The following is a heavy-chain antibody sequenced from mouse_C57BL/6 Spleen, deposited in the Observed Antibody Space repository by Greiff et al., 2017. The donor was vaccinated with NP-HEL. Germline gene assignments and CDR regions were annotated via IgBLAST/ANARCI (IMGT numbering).Heavy chain of an antibody. CDR2: IDPSDSYT. Sequence: VQLQQPGAELVKPGASVKLSCKAFGYTFTSYWMQWVKQRPGQGLEWIGEIDPSDSYTNYNQKFKGKATLTVDTSSSTAYMQLSSLTSEDSAVYYCARRAYSNYVGAMDYWGQGTSVTVSS. CDR1: GYTFTSYW. V-gene: IGHV1-50*01. CDR3: ARRAYSNYVGAMDY. J-gene: IGHJ4*01. D-gene: IGHD2-5*01.